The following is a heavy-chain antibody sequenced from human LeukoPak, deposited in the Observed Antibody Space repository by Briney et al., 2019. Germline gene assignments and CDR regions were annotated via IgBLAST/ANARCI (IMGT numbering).Heavy chain of an antibody. V-gene: IGHV1-69*05. CDR1: GGTFSSYA. CDR3: ARGMGGSSWGFDY. J-gene: IGHJ4*02. D-gene: IGHD6-13*01. Sequence: SVKVSCKASGGTFSSYAISWVRQAPGQGLEWMGGIIPIFGTAYYAQKFQGRVTITTDESTSTAYMELSSLRSEDTAVYYCARGMGGSSWGFDYWGQGTLVTVSS. CDR2: IIPIFGTA.